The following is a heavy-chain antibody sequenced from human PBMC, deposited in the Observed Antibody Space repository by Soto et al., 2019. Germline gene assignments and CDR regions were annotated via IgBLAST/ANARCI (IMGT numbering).Heavy chain of an antibody. J-gene: IGHJ6*02. CDR2: ISYDGSNK. CDR3: ANLPFTTGVGRMDF. V-gene: IGHV3-30*18. CDR1: GFTFSSYG. D-gene: IGHD4-17*01. Sequence: QVQLVESGGGVVQPGRSLRLSCAASGFTFSSYGMHWVRQAPGKGLEWVAVISYDGSNKYYADSVKGRFTISRDNSKNTLYAKMKSMRAEDTAVYYCANLPFTTGVGRMDFLGQGTTVIVSS.